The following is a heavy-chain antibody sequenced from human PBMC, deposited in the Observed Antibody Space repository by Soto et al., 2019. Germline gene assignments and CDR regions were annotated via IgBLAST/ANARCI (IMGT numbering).Heavy chain of an antibody. D-gene: IGHD2-15*01. CDR3: AKYCSSEVCFDY. CDR1: GFTFSYCS. V-gene: IGHV3-48*02. Sequence: PGGSLRLSCASSGFTFSYCSMNWVRQAPGKGLEWVSFISGSGDTKYYADSVKSRFTISRDNAKNSLYLQMSRLIDEDTAVYYCAKYCSSEVCFDYWGQGTLVTVSS. CDR2: ISGSGDTK. J-gene: IGHJ4*02.